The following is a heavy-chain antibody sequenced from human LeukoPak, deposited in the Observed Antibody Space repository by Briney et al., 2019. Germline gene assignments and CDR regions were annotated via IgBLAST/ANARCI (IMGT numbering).Heavy chain of an antibody. CDR2: IYYRSRWYN. V-gene: IGHV6-1*01. J-gene: IGHJ4*02. Sequence: SQTLSLTCDISGDSVSSNNGAWNWIRQSPSRGLEWLGRIYYRSRWYNDYAASVEGRLTINPDTSKNQCSLQLKSVTPEDTAVYYCARDEGNTGWYTFDYWGQGTLVSVSS. D-gene: IGHD6-19*01. CDR1: GDSVSSNNGA. CDR3: ARDEGNTGWYTFDY.